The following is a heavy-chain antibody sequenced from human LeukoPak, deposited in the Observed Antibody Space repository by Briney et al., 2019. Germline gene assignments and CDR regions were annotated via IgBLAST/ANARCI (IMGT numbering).Heavy chain of an antibody. V-gene: IGHV4-31*03. J-gene: IGHJ5*02. CDR3: AGELVVVPAENWFDP. Sequence: SETLSLTCTVSGGSISSSGYYWSWIRQHPGKGLEWIGYIYYSGSTYYNPSLKSRVTISVDTSKNQFSLKLSSVTAADTAVYYCAGELVVVPAENWFDPWGQGTLVTVSS. D-gene: IGHD2-2*01. CDR1: GGSISSSGYY. CDR2: IYYSGST.